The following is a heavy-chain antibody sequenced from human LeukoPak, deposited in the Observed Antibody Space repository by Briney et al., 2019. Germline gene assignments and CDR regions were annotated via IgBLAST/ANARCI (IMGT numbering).Heavy chain of an antibody. J-gene: IGHJ4*02. CDR2: INSDGSST. D-gene: IGHD5-12*01. CDR1: GFTFSSYW. CDR3: AKNIGGYDY. Sequence: GGSLRLSCAASGFTFSSYWMHWVRQAPGKGLLWVSRINSDGSSTSYADSVKGRFTISRDNAKNTLYLQMNSLRAEDKAVYYCAKNIGGYDYWGQGTLVTVSS. V-gene: IGHV3-74*01.